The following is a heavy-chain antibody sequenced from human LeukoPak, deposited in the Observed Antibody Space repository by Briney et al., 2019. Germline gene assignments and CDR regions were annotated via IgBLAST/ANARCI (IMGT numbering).Heavy chain of an antibody. J-gene: IGHJ4*02. CDR1: GGSINNFY. Sequence: SETLSLTCTISGGSINNFYWSWIREPPGKGLEWIGYISYSGSTNYSPSLKSRVTISFDTSNNHFSLKLSSVTAADTAVYYCARRGGYTGYDRDWGQGTLVTVSS. D-gene: IGHD5-12*01. CDR2: ISYSGST. V-gene: IGHV4-59*08. CDR3: ARRGGYTGYDRD.